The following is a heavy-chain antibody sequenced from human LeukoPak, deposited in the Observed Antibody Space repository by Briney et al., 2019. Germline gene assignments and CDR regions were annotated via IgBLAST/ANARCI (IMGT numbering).Heavy chain of an antibody. CDR2: ISWNSGSI. CDR3: ARVIGSQAFDY. J-gene: IGHJ4*02. D-gene: IGHD3-10*01. V-gene: IGHV3-9*01. CDR1: GFTFDDYA. Sequence: GGSLRLSCAASGFTFDDYAMHWVRQAPGKGLEWVSGISWNSGSIGYADSVKGRFTISRDNAKNSLYLQMNSLRAEDTAVYYCARVIGSQAFDYWGQGTLVTVSS.